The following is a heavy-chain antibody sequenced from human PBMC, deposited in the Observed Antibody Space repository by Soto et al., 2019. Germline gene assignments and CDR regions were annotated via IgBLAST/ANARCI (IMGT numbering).Heavy chain of an antibody. V-gene: IGHV4-38-2*01. D-gene: IGHD2-15*01. J-gene: IGHJ5*02. CDR1: GYSISSGYY. Sequence: SETLSLTCDVSGYSISSGYYWGWIRQPPGKGLEWIGSIHHSGSTYDNPSLKSRVTISVDTSKNQFSLKLNSVTAADTAVYYCARTYEDAVALDQSDWFDPWGQGTLVTVSS. CDR2: IHHSGST. CDR3: ARTYEDAVALDQSDWFDP.